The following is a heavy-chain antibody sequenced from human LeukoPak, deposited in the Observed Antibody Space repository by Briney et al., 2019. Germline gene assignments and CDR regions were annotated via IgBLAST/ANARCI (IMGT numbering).Heavy chain of an antibody. J-gene: IGHJ5*02. CDR3: ARSYSSGWSNWFDP. CDR2: IYYSGST. CDR1: GGSISSYY. D-gene: IGHD6-19*01. Sequence: SETLSLTCTVSGGSISSYYWSWIRQPPGKGLEWIGYIYYSGSTNYNPSLKSRVTISVDTSKNQFSLKLSTVIAADTAVYYCARSYSSGWSNWFDPWGQGTLVTVSS. V-gene: IGHV4-59*01.